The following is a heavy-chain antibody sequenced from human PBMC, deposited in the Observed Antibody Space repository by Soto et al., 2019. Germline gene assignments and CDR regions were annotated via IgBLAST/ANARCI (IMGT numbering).Heavy chain of an antibody. CDR3: AKKDVVVVPAAMGYFQH. D-gene: IGHD2-2*01. J-gene: IGHJ1*01. CDR2: ISGSGGST. V-gene: IGHV3-23*01. Sequence: GGSLRLSCAASGFTFSSYAMSWVRQAPGKGLEWVSAISGSGGSTYYADSVKGRFTISRDNSKNTLYLQMNSLRAEDTAVYYCAKKDVVVVPAAMGYFQHWGQGTLVTVSS. CDR1: GFTFSSYA.